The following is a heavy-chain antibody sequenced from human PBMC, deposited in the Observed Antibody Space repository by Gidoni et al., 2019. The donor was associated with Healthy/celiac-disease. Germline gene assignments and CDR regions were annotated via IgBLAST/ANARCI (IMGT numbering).Heavy chain of an antibody. CDR3: TSSDTAITPDAFDI. V-gene: IGHV3-15*01. CDR2: IKSKTDGGTT. D-gene: IGHD5-18*01. J-gene: IGHJ3*02. CDR1: GFTFSNAW. Sequence: EVQLVESGGGLVKPGGSLRLSCAASGFTFSNAWMSWVRQAPGKGLEWVGRIKSKTDGGTTDYAAPVKGRFTISRDDSKNTLYLQMNSLKTEDTAVYYCTSSDTAITPDAFDIWGQGTMVTVSS.